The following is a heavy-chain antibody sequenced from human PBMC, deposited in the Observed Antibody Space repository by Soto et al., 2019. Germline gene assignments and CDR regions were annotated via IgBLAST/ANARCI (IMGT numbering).Heavy chain of an antibody. CDR1: GGSISSYY. J-gene: IGHJ6*02. V-gene: IGHV4-59*01. CDR2: IYYSGST. Sequence: PSETLSLTCTVSGGSISSYYGSWIRQPPGKGLEWIGYIYYSGSTNYNPSLKSRVTISVDTSKNQFSLKLSSVTAADTAVYYCARTTGRARDYYYYGMDVWGQGTTVTVSS. CDR3: ARTTGRARDYYYYGMDV. D-gene: IGHD1-1*01.